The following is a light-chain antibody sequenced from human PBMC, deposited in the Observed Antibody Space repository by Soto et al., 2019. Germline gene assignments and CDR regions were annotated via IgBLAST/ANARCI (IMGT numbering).Light chain of an antibody. CDR3: QQYNNWPWT. CDR2: RAS. V-gene: IGKV3-15*01. Sequence: EIVLTQSPGTLSLSPGERATLSCRASQSVGINLAWYQQKPGQAPRLLIYRASTRATGIPARFSGSGSGTDFTLTISSLQSEDFAVYYCQQYNNWPWTFGQGTKVDIK. CDR1: QSVGIN. J-gene: IGKJ1*01.